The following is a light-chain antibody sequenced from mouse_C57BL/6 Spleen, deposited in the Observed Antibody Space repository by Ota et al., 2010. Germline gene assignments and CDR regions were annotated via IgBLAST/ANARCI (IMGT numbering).Light chain of an antibody. V-gene: IGKV8-30*01. CDR2: WAS. CDR3: QQYYSYPYT. Sequence: DIVMSQSPSSLAVSVGEKVTMSCKSSQSLLYSSNQKNHLAWYQQKPGQSPKLLIYWASTRESGVPDRFTGSGSGTDFTLTISSVKAEDLAVYYCQQYYSYPYTFGGGTKLEIK. J-gene: IGKJ2*01. CDR1: QSLLYSSNQKNH.